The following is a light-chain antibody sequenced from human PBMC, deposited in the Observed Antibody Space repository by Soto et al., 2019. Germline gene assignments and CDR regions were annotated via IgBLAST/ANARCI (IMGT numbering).Light chain of an antibody. J-gene: IGLJ3*02. V-gene: IGLV2-23*03. CDR1: SSDVGSYNL. CDR3: CSYAGSSTFKV. CDR2: EGS. Sequence: QSALTQPASVSGSPGQSITISRTGTSSDVGSYNLVSWYQQHPGKAPKLMIYEGSKRPSGVSNRFSGSKSGNTASLTISGLQAEDEAYYNCCSYAGSSTFKVFGGGTKLTVL.